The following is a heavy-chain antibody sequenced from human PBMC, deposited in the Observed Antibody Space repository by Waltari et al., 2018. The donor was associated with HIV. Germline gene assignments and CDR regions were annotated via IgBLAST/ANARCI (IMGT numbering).Heavy chain of an antibody. CDR2: IYPYDSDT. D-gene: IGHD3-3*02. Sequence: EVQLVQSGAEVKKPGESLKISCKGSGFSFTSYWIGWVRQMPGKGLEWMGIIYPYDSDTRYSPSFQGQGTISSDKSIDTAYLQWSSLKVSDTATYYCARQSIRTTYRPHYYYGMDVWGQGTTVTVSS. CDR1: GFSFTSYW. V-gene: IGHV5-51*01. CDR3: ARQSIRTTYRPHYYYGMDV. J-gene: IGHJ6*02.